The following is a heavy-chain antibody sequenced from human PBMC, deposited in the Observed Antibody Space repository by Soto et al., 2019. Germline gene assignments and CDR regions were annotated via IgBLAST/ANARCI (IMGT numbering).Heavy chain of an antibody. CDR1: GYTFTSYG. V-gene: IGHV1-18*01. J-gene: IGHJ3*02. Sequence: ASVKVSCKASGYTFTSYGISWVRQAPGQGLEWMGWISAYNGNTNYAQKLQGRVTMTTDTSTSTAYMELRSLRSDDTAVYYCARGWGGAVAGRQGGAFDIWGQGRMVTVSS. D-gene: IGHD6-19*01. CDR2: ISAYNGNT. CDR3: ARGWGGAVAGRQGGAFDI.